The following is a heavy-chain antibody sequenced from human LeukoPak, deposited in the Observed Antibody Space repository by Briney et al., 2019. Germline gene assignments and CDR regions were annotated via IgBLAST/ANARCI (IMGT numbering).Heavy chain of an antibody. V-gene: IGHV1-18*01. Sequence: ASVKVSCKASGYTFTSYGISWVRQAPGQGLEWMGWISAYNGNTNYAQKLQGRVTMTTDTSTSTAYMELRSLRSDDTAVYYCARGPNTIFGVVPNYYYYMDVWGKGTTVTVSS. CDR3: ARGPNTIFGVVPNYYYYMDV. D-gene: IGHD3-3*01. J-gene: IGHJ6*03. CDR1: GYTFTSYG. CDR2: ISAYNGNT.